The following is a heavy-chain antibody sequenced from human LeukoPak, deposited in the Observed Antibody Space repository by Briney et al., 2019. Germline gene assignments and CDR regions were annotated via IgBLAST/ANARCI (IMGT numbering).Heavy chain of an antibody. D-gene: IGHD6-13*01. J-gene: IGHJ5*02. Sequence: GGSLRLSCAASGVIFSNYDMHWVRQAAGKGLEWVSGIGTAGDTYYPGSVKGRFTISRENAKNSLYLHMNSLSAWDTAMYYCASSPAYSSSWYAIDTWGQGTLVTVSS. CDR1: GVIFSNYD. CDR3: ASSPAYSSSWYAIDT. CDR2: IGTAGDT. V-gene: IGHV3-13*01.